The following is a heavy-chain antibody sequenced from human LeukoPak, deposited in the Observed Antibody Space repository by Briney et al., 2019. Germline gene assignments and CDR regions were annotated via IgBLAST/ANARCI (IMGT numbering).Heavy chain of an antibody. J-gene: IGHJ4*02. V-gene: IGHV3-23*01. D-gene: IGHD1-1*01. CDR2: ISGSGGST. CDR1: GFTFSSYA. Sequence: QSGGSLRLSCAASGFTFSSYAMSWVRQAPGKGLEYVSVISGSGGSTHYRDSGKGRFTTSRDNSKNTLYLQMNSLRVEDTAVYYCAKDGTTTITFDYWGQGTLVTVSS. CDR3: AKDGTTTITFDY.